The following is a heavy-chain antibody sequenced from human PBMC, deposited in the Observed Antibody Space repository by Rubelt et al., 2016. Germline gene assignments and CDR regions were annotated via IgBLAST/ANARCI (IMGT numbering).Heavy chain of an antibody. CDR3: AREWAISGTGGYNYDY. Sequence: QVQLQESGPGLVKPSETLSLTCTVSSDSINSSSYSWDWIRPSPGKGLAWIGGVFYRGSAYYNPSPTLRVTISLDTSKNQFSLRLSSVTAADTAVYYCAREWAISGTGGYNYDYWGQGTLVTVSS. CDR1: SDSINSSSYS. V-gene: IGHV4-39*07. D-gene: IGHD5-24*01. J-gene: IGHJ4*02. CDR2: VFYRGSA.